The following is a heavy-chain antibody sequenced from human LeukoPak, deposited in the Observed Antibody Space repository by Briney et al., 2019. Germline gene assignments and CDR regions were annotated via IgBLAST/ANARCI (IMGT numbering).Heavy chain of an antibody. CDR1: GGSISNYY. CDR2: IYSSGST. J-gene: IGHJ3*01. CDR3: ARLYCGGDCYGFDF. D-gene: IGHD2-21*02. Sequence: SETLSLTCTVSGGSISNYYWSWIRQPSGKGLEWIGYIYSSGSTNYNPSLKSRVTISVDTSKNQCSLKLSSVTAADTALYYCARLYCGGDCYGFDFWGQGTMVTVSS. V-gene: IGHV4-59*01.